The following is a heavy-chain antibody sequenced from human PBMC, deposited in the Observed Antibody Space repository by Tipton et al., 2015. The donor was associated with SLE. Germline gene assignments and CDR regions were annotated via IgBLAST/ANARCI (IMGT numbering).Heavy chain of an antibody. CDR3: ARRPDWYFDL. J-gene: IGHJ2*01. V-gene: IGHV4-38-2*01. CDR1: GYYISSGYY. CDR2: IHHNGTT. Sequence: TLSLTCLVSGYYISSGYYWGWIRQPPGKGREWIGSIHHNGTTYYNPSIRSRVSILVDTSKNQVSLKVTSVTAADTAVYYCARRPDWYFDLWGRGALVTVSS. D-gene: IGHD1-14*01.